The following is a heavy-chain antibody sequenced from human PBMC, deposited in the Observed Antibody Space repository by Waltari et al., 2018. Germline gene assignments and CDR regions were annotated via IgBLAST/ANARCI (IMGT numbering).Heavy chain of an antibody. CDR3: ARVFGYYYYYMDV. D-gene: IGHD3-3*01. Sequence: QVQLQQWGAGLLKPSETLSLTCDVSGGSLSGYHWTWIRQPPGKGLEWIGELNDSGRTTYNPSLESRVTVSIDTANNQFSLRVRSVTAADTAVYYCARVFGYYYYYMDVWGKGTTVTISS. CDR1: GGSLSGYH. J-gene: IGHJ6*03. V-gene: IGHV4-34*02. CDR2: LNDSGRT.